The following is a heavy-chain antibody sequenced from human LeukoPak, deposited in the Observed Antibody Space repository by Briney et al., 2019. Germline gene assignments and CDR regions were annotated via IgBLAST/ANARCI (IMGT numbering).Heavy chain of an antibody. CDR3: AKQSEVWETAYYFDY. J-gene: IGHJ4*02. CDR1: GFNFSSYA. D-gene: IGHD1-26*01. Sequence: QSGRSLSLSCAVSGFNFSSYAMHWVRQAPGKGLEWVAVIWYDGSNKYYADSVKGRFTISRDNSKNTLYLQMNSLRAEDTAVYYCAKQSEVWETAYYFDYWGQGTLVTVSS. CDR2: IWYDGSNK. V-gene: IGHV3-33*06.